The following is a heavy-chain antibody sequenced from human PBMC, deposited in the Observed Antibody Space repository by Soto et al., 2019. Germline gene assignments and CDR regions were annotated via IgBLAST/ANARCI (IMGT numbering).Heavy chain of an antibody. Sequence: EVQLVESGGGLVQPGGSLRLSCAASGFTFSSYWMHWVGQVPGKGLLWVSRIDEYGSTINYADSVRGRFTISRDNARNTLYLEMNSLRAEDTALYYCTRDIGGKGAYWGPGTLVTVSS. J-gene: IGHJ4*02. CDR2: IDEYGSTI. CDR3: TRDIGGKGAY. D-gene: IGHD3-10*01. V-gene: IGHV3-74*01. CDR1: GFTFSSYW.